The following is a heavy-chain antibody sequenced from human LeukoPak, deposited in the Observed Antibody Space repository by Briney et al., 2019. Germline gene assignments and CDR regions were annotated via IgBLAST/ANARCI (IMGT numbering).Heavy chain of an antibody. Sequence: GASVKVSCKASGYTFTSYAMHWVRQAPGQRLEWMGWINAGNGNTKYSQKFQGRVTITRDTSASTAYMELSSLRSEDTAVYYCATDYGDHDAFDIWGQGTMVTVSS. D-gene: IGHD4-17*01. V-gene: IGHV1-3*01. J-gene: IGHJ3*02. CDR2: INAGNGNT. CDR1: GYTFTSYA. CDR3: ATDYGDHDAFDI.